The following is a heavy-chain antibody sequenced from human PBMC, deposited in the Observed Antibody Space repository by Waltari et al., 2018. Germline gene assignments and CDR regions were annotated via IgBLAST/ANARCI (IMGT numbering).Heavy chain of an antibody. J-gene: IGHJ4*02. CDR3: ARVQTVAGIEYFDY. CDR2: IYHIGST. CDR1: GYSISSGYY. D-gene: IGHD6-19*01. V-gene: IGHV4-38-2*01. Sequence: QVQLQESGPGLVKPSETLSLTCAVSGYSISSGYYWGWIRQPPGKGLEWIGSIYHIGSTYYNPSLKSRVTISVDTSKNQFSLKLSSVTAADTAVYYCARVQTVAGIEYFDYWGQGTLVTVSS.